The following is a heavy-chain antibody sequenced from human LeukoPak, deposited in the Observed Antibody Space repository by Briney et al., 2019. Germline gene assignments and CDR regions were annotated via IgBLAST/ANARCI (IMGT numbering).Heavy chain of an antibody. Sequence: GASVKVSCKASGYTFTSYAMNWVRQAPGQGLEWMGWINTNTGNPTYAQGFTGRFVFSLDTSVSTAYLQISSLKAEDTAVYYCARSLTGYLPDDAFDLWGQGTMVTVSS. CDR1: GYTFTSYA. CDR3: ARSLTGYLPDDAFDL. J-gene: IGHJ3*01. D-gene: IGHD3-9*01. CDR2: INTNTGNP. V-gene: IGHV7-4-1*02.